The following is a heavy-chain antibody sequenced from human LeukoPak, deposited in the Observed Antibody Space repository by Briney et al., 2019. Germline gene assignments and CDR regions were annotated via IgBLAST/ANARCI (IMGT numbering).Heavy chain of an antibody. CDR3: ARGSITMIVVAGTRGAFDI. V-gene: IGHV4-34*01. CDR1: GGSISSYY. Sequence: SETLSLTCTVSGGSISSYYWSWIRQPPGKGLEWIGEINHSGSTNYNPSLKSRVTISVDTSKNQFSLKLSSVTAADTAVYYCARGSITMIVVAGTRGAFDIWGQGTMVTVSS. CDR2: INHSGST. J-gene: IGHJ3*02. D-gene: IGHD3-22*01.